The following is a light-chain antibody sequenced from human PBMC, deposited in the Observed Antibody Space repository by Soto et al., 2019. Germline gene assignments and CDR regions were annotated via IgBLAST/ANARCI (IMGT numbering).Light chain of an antibody. CDR1: SSDVGGYNY. Sequence: QSVLTQPPSASGSPGQSVTISCTGTSSDVGGYNYVSWYQQHPGKAPKLMIYEVSKWPSGVPDRFSGSKSGNTASLTVSGLRAEDEADYYCSSYAGSNNLGVVFGGGTKLTVL. CDR2: EVS. CDR3: SSYAGSNNLGVV. V-gene: IGLV2-8*01. J-gene: IGLJ2*01.